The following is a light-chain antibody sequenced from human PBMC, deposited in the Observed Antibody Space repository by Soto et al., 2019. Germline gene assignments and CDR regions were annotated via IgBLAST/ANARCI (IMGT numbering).Light chain of an antibody. V-gene: IGLV2-14*01. CDR3: ISYTSSSTVV. CDR1: SSDVGGYNY. J-gene: IGLJ2*01. CDR2: EVT. Sequence: QSALTQPASVSGSPGQSITISCTGTSSDVGGYNYVSWYQQHPGKAPKLMIYEVTNRPSGVSNRFSGSKSGNTASPTISGLQAEDGAGYYCISYTSSSTVVFGGGTK.